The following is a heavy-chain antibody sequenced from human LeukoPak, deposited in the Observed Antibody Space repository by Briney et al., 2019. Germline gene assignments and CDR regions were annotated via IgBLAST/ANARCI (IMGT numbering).Heavy chain of an antibody. CDR1: GYSFTSYG. CDR3: AKDSSYYDYVWEMRPIDY. D-gene: IGHD3-16*01. V-gene: IGHV1-18*01. CDR2: ISAYNGNT. J-gene: IGHJ4*02. Sequence: GASVKVSCKASGYSFTSYGISWVRQAPGQGLEWMGWISAYNGNTNYAQKLQGRVTMTTDTSTSTAYMELRSLRSDDTAVYYCAKDSSYYDYVWEMRPIDYWGQGTLVTVSS.